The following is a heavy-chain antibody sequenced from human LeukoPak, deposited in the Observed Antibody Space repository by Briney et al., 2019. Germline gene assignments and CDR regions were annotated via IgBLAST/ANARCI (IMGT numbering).Heavy chain of an antibody. J-gene: IGHJ4*02. V-gene: IGHV7-4-1*02. Sequence: ASVKVSCKASGYTFTNYAMNWTRQAPGQGLEWMGWINTNNGNPTYAQGFTGRFVFSLDTSVSTAYLQISSLEAEDTAMYYCASSVVRPTFDSWGQGTPVTVSP. CDR2: INTNNGNP. CDR3: ASSVVRPTFDS. CDR1: GYTFTNYA. D-gene: IGHD4-23*01.